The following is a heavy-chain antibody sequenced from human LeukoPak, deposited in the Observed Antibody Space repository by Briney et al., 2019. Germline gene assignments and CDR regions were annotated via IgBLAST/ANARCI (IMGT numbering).Heavy chain of an antibody. V-gene: IGHV3-48*01. D-gene: IGHD3-22*01. CDR3: ARGYYDSSGLGAFDY. J-gene: IGHJ4*02. CDR2: ISSSSSTI. Sequence: GGSLRLSCAASGFTFSSYSMNWVRQAPGKGLEWVSYISSSSSTIYYADSVKGRFTISRDNAKNSLDLQMNSLKAEDTAVYYCARGYYDSSGLGAFDYWGQGTLVTVSS. CDR1: GFTFSSYS.